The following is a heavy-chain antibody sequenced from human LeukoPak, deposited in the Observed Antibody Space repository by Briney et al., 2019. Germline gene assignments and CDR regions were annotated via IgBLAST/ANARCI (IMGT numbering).Heavy chain of an antibody. J-gene: IGHJ5*02. Sequence: SETLSLTCAVYGGSFSGYYWSWIRQPPGKGLEWIGEINHSGSHNYNPSLKSRVTISVDTSKNQFSLKLSSVTAADTAVYYCARGIRWFGEFLPPPSNCFDPWGRGTLVTVSS. CDR2: INHSGSH. CDR1: GGSFSGYY. V-gene: IGHV4-34*01. D-gene: IGHD3-10*01. CDR3: ARGIRWFGEFLPPPSNCFDP.